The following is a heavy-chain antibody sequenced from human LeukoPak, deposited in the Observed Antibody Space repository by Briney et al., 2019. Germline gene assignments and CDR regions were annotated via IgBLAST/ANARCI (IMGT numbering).Heavy chain of an antibody. V-gene: IGHV1-2*02. CDR2: INPNSGGT. D-gene: IGHD5-12*01. CDR3: ARFYSGYGNYYYYMDV. CDR1: GYTFTSYY. J-gene: IGHJ6*03. Sequence: ASVKVSCKASGYTFTSYYMHWVQQAPGQGLEWMGWINPNSGGTNYAQKFQGRVTMTRDTSISTAYMELSRLRSDDTAVYYCARFYSGYGNYYYYMDVWGKGTTVTVSS.